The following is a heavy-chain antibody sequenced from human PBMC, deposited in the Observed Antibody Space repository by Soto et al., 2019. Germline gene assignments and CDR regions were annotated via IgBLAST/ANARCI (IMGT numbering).Heavy chain of an antibody. CDR3: AREKLVPYYYYGMDV. V-gene: IGHV4-4*02. CDR2: IYHSGST. Sequence: SETLSLTCAVSGGSISSSNWWSWVRQPPGKGLEWIGEIYHSGSTNYNPSLKSRVTISVGKSKNQFSLKLSSVTAADTAVYYCAREKLVPYYYYGMDVWGQGTTVTVSS. CDR1: GGSISSSNW. D-gene: IGHD6-13*01. J-gene: IGHJ6*02.